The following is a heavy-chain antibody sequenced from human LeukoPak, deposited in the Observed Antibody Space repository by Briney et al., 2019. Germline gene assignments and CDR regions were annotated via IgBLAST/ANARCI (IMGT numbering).Heavy chain of an antibody. Sequence: GGSLRLSCAASGFTFSSYEMNWVHQAPGKGLEWVSYISSSGSTIYYADSVKGRFTISRDNAKNSLYLQMNSLRAEDTAVYYCARVRSDVVVVAAILDYWGQGTLVTVSS. J-gene: IGHJ4*02. V-gene: IGHV3-48*03. CDR1: GFTFSSYE. CDR2: ISSSGSTI. CDR3: ARVRSDVVVVAAILDY. D-gene: IGHD2-15*01.